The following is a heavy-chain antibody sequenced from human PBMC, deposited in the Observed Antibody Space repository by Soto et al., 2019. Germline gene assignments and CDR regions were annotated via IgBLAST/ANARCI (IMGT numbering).Heavy chain of an antibody. CDR2: IYYSGST. D-gene: IGHD3-3*01. CDR3: ARGSRGSRNYDFWSGYYASDY. J-gene: IGHJ4*02. Sequence: SETLSLTCTVSGGSISSGDYYWSWIRQPPGKGLEWIGYIYYSGSTYYNPSLKSRVTISVDTSKNQFSLKLSSVTAADTAVYYCARGSRGSRNYDFWSGYYASDYWGQGTVVTVSS. CDR1: GGSISSGDYY. V-gene: IGHV4-30-4*01.